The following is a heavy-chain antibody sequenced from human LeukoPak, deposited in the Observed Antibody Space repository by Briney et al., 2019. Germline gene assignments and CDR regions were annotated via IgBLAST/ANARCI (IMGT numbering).Heavy chain of an antibody. CDR1: GYRFTSYW. D-gene: IGHD6-13*01. V-gene: IGHV5-51*01. CDR3: ATLGAAGSLPFDY. Sequence: GESLKISCKGSGYRFTSYWIGWVRQMPGKGLEWMGIIYPGDSDTRYSPSFQGQVTISADRSITTAYLQWSSLKASDTAMYYCATLGAAGSLPFDYWGQGTLVTVSS. CDR2: IYPGDSDT. J-gene: IGHJ4*02.